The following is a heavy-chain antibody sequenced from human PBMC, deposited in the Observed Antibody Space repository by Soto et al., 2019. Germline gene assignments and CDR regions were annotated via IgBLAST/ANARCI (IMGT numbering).Heavy chain of an antibody. CDR1: GFTFSNAW. CDR3: STGGYYFDY. CDR2: IKSKYNGGTT. V-gene: IGHV3-15*07. J-gene: IGHJ4*02. Sequence: GGSLRLSCAGSGFTFSNAWMNWVRQVPGKGLEWLGRIKSKYNGGTTDYAAPVKGRFTISRDDSENTVYLHMSSLRTDDTAVYYCSTGGYYFDYWGQGTQVTVSS.